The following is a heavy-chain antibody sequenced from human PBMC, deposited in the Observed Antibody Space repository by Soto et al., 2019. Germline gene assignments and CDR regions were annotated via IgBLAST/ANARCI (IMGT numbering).Heavy chain of an antibody. D-gene: IGHD1-26*01. CDR3: ARDSGSYADY. V-gene: IGHV3-74*01. CDR1: GFTFSSSW. CDR2: INSDGSST. J-gene: IGHJ4*02. Sequence: EVQLVESGGGLVQPGGSLRLSFAASGFTFSSSWMHWVRQAPGKGLVWVSRINSDGSSTTFADSVKGRFTISRDNAKNTLYLQMNSLRAEDTAVYYCARDSGSYADYWGQGTLVTVSS.